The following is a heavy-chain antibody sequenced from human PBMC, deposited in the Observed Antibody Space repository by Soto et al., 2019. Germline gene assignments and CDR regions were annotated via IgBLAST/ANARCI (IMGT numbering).Heavy chain of an antibody. CDR1: GLSLSTSGMC. D-gene: IGHD6-13*01. CDR3: ERIQGIAAAFDY. Sequence: SGPTLVNPTQTLTLTCTFSGLSLSTSGMCVSWIRQPPGKALEWLALIDWDDDKYYSTSLKTRLTISKDTSKNQVVLTMTNMDPVDTATYYCERIQGIAAAFDYWGQGTLVTVSS. CDR2: IDWDDDK. V-gene: IGHV2-70*01. J-gene: IGHJ4*02.